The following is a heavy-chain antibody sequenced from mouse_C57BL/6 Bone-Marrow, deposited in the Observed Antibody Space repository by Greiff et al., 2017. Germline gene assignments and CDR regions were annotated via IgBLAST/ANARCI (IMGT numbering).Heavy chain of an antibody. CDR3: ARQGDYVSWFAY. CDR2: ISNGGGST. V-gene: IGHV5-12*01. D-gene: IGHD2-4*01. Sequence: EVQGVESGGGLVQPGGSLKLSCAASGFTFSDYYMYWVRQTPEKRLEWVAYISNGGGSTYYPDTVKGRFTISRDNAKNTLYLQMSRLKSEDTAMXYCARQGDYVSWFAYWGQGTLVTVSA. CDR1: GFTFSDYY. J-gene: IGHJ3*01.